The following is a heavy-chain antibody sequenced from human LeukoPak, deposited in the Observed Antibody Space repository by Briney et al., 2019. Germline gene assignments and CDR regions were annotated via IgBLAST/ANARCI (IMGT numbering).Heavy chain of an antibody. Sequence: SETLSLTCAVSGGSISSSNWWSWVRQPPGKGLEWIGEIYHSGSTNHNPSLKSRVTISVDKSKNQFSLKLSSVTAADTAVYYCARLPAYYYDSSGGDYWGQGTLVTVSS. D-gene: IGHD3-22*01. J-gene: IGHJ4*02. CDR2: IYHSGST. CDR3: ARLPAYYYDSSGGDY. V-gene: IGHV4-4*02. CDR1: GGSISSSNW.